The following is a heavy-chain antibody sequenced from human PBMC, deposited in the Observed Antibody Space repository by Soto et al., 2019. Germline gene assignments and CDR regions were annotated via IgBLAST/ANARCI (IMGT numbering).Heavy chain of an antibody. CDR1: GVTFSSYA. CDR2: IIPIFGTA. J-gene: IGHJ4*02. Sequence: SVKVYCKSSGVTFSSYAIRLVRQAPGQGLEWMGGIIPIFGTANYAQKFQGRVTITADESTSTAYMELSSLRSEDTAVYYCARVLSAMADFDDWGQGTLVTVSS. V-gene: IGHV1-69*13. D-gene: IGHD5-18*01. CDR3: ARVLSAMADFDD.